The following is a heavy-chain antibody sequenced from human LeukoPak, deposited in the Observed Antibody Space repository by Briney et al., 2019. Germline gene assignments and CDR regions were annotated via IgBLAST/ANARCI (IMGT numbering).Heavy chain of an antibody. CDR3: ARIGGSGSLDY. CDR2: ISGSGGST. D-gene: IGHD3-10*01. J-gene: IGHJ4*02. V-gene: IGHV3-23*01. Sequence: PGGSLRLSCAASGFTFSSYAMSWVRQAPGKGLEWVSAISGSGGSTYYADSVKGRFTISRDNAKNSLYLQMNSLRAEDTAVYYCARIGGSGSLDYWGQGTLVTVSS. CDR1: GFTFSSYA.